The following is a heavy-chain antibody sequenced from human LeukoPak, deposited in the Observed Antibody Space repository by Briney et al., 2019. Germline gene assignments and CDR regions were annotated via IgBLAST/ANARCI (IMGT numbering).Heavy chain of an antibody. V-gene: IGHV4-39*01. CDR3: ARQPTVKRGAVASNFDY. D-gene: IGHD6-19*01. J-gene: IGHJ4*02. CDR1: GGLITTSIHY. Sequence: PSETLSLTCSVSGGLITTSIHYWAWIRQPPGKGLEWIANIYYNGITYYNASLESRVTMSVDTSTNQFSLRLRSVSAADTSVYYCARQPTVKRGAVASNFDYWGRGTLVTVSS. CDR2: IYYNGIT.